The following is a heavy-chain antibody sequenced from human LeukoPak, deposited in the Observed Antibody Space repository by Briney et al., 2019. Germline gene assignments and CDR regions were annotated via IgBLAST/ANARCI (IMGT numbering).Heavy chain of an antibody. J-gene: IGHJ3*02. CDR3: ARDPPEIEDAFDI. CDR2: IIPIFGTA. CDR1: GGTFSSYA. Sequence: GTSVKVSCKASGGTFSSYAISWVRQAPGQGLEWMGGIIPIFGTANYAQKFQGRVTITADKSTSTAYMELSSLRSEDTAVYYCARDPPEIEDAFDIWGQGTMVTVSS. V-gene: IGHV1-69*06.